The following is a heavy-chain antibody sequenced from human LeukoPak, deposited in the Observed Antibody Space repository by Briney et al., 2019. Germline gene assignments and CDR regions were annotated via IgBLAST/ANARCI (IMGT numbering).Heavy chain of an antibody. Sequence: GGSLRLSCAASGFTVSRNYMSWVRQAPGKGLEWVSVIYSGGGAYYADSVKDRFTLPRDNSKNTLYLQMKSLRAKDTAVYFCARAGRDYIWGSFHYWGQGTLVTVSS. CDR3: ARAGRDYIWGSFHY. CDR1: GFTVSRNY. V-gene: IGHV3-66*01. CDR2: IYSGGGA. D-gene: IGHD3-16*01. J-gene: IGHJ4*02.